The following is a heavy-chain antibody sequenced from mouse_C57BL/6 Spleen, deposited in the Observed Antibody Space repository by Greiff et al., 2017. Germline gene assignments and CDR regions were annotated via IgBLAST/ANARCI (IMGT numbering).Heavy chain of an antibody. J-gene: IGHJ3*01. CDR1: GYTFTSYW. CDR2: IDPSDSDT. V-gene: IGHV1-52*01. CDR3: ASGYDDYGGPWFAY. Sequence: QVQLKQPGAELVRPGSSVKLSCKASGYTFTSYWMHWVKQRPIQGLEWIGDIDPSDSDTHYNPKFKDKATLTVDKSSSTAYMQLSSLTSEDSAVYYCASGYDDYGGPWFAYWGQGTLVTVSA. D-gene: IGHD2-3*01.